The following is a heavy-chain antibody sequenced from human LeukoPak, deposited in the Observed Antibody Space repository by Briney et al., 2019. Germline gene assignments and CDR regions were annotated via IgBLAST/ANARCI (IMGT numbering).Heavy chain of an antibody. D-gene: IGHD3-10*01. Sequence: GGSLRLSCAASGFTFSSYAMSWVRQAPGKGLEWVSAISGSGGSTYYADSVKGRFTISGDNSKNTLYLQMNSLRAEDTAVYYCAKAWELGIASIDYWGQGTLVTVSS. CDR2: ISGSGGST. CDR3: AKAWELGIASIDY. V-gene: IGHV3-23*01. J-gene: IGHJ4*02. CDR1: GFTFSSYA.